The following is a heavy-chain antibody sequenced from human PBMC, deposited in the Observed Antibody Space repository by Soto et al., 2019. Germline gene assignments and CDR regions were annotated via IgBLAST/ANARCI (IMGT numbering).Heavy chain of an antibody. CDR3: ARPLYERNNGEVFDY. CDR1: GFSFTSRG. J-gene: IGHJ4*02. Sequence: QVQLVESGGGLVQPGRSLRLSCVASGFSFTSRGMHWVRQAPGKGPEWISWISFDGTFEYYAESVRGRFPISRDISKDTIYLQMDSLKTEDTALYYCARPLYERNNGEVFDYWGQGTQVTVSS. CDR2: ISFDGTFE. V-gene: IGHV3-30*03. D-gene: IGHD2-8*01.